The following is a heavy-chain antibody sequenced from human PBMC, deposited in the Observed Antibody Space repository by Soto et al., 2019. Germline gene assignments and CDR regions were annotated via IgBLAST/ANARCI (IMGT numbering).Heavy chain of an antibody. CDR1: GYNFISSE. V-gene: IGHV1-8*02. Sequence: QVQLVQSGAEVNKPGASVKVSCKTSGYNFISSEISWVRQAPGQGLELMGWMNPHTGETDATRKFQGRLTMTRNISINTAYLELSSLTSEDTAVYYCAKKHSGSSLAYWGQGSLVTVSS. CDR3: AKKHSGSSLAY. J-gene: IGHJ4*02. D-gene: IGHD6-6*01. CDR2: MNPHTGET.